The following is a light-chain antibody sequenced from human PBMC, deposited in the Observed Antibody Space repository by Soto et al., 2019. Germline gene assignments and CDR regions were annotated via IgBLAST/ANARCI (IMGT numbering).Light chain of an antibody. V-gene: IGLV1-47*01. CDR2: RNN. J-gene: IGLJ3*02. CDR1: SSNIGSNY. Sequence: QSVLTQPPSASGTPGQRVTISCSGSSSNIGSNYVYWYQQLPGTAPKLLIYRNNQRPSGVPDRFSGSKSGTSASLAISGLRSEDEADYYCAAWDDSLSGPSWVFGGGTKLTVL. CDR3: AAWDDSLSGPSWV.